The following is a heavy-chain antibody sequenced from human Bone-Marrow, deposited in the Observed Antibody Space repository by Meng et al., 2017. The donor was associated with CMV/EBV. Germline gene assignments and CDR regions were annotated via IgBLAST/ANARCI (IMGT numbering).Heavy chain of an antibody. CDR3: ARDLAVGSFDY. CDR2: ISSSSSYI. D-gene: IGHD6-19*01. V-gene: IGHV3-21*01. CDR1: GFTFSSYS. J-gene: IGHJ4*02. Sequence: GEYLKISCAASGFTFSSYSMNWVRQAPGKGLEWASSISSSSSYIYYADSVKGRFTISRDNAKNSLYLQMNSLRAEDTAVYYCARDLAVGSFDYWGQGTLVTVSS.